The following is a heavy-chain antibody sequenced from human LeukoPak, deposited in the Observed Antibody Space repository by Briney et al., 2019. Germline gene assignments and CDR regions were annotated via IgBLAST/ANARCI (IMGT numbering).Heavy chain of an antibody. CDR3: ARDLVLAVAARFTGGGGDAFDI. D-gene: IGHD6-19*01. CDR2: ISAYNGNT. J-gene: IGHJ3*02. V-gene: IGHV1-18*01. Sequence: ASVKVSCKASGYTFTSYGISWVRQAPGQGLEWMGWISAYNGNTNYAQKLQGRVTMTTDTSTSTAYMELRSLRSDDTAVYYCARDLVLAVAARFTGGGGDAFDIWGQGTMVTVSS. CDR1: GYTFTSYG.